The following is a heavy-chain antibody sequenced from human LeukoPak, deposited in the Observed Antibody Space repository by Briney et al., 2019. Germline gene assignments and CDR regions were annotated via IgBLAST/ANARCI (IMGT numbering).Heavy chain of an antibody. V-gene: IGHV1-46*01. CDR1: GYTFTSYY. CDR3: ARILRGAFDI. CDR2: INPSGGST. D-gene: IGHD1-26*01. J-gene: IGHJ3*02. Sequence: GASVNVSRKASGYTFTSYYMHWVRQAPGQGLEWMGIINPSGGSTSYAQKLQGRVTMTRDTSTSTVYMELSSLRSEDTAVYYCARILRGAFDIWGQGTMGTVSS.